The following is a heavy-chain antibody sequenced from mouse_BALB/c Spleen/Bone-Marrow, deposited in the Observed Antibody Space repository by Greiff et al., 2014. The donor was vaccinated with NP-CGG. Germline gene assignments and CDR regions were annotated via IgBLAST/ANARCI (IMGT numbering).Heavy chain of an antibody. CDR2: ITPYNDDT. CDR1: GYTFTSYL. D-gene: IGHD4-1*01. Sequence: VQLQQSGPELVKPGASVKMSCKASGYTFTSYLIHWVKQKPGQGLEWIGYITPYNDDTKYNEKFKGKATLTSDKSSSTAYMESRSLTSEDSAVCDCARWGGTSYFDYWGQGTTLTVSS. CDR3: ARWGGTSYFDY. V-gene: IGHV1-14*01. J-gene: IGHJ2*01.